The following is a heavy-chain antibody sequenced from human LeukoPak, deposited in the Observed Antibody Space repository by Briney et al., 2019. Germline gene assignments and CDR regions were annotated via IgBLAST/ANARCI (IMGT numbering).Heavy chain of an antibody. Sequence: SQTLSLTCTVSGVSISSGDYFWRWTRQPPAKGLEWIGNIYASATTYYKPALKRQVTIPVDTSKNQCSLKRSSGTAADTAVYYCAKASKWELTFDPWGREPWSPSPQ. CDR1: GVSISSGDYF. J-gene: IGHJ5*02. CDR2: IYASATT. D-gene: IGHD1-26*01. V-gene: IGHV4-30-4*01. CDR3: AKASKWELTFDP.